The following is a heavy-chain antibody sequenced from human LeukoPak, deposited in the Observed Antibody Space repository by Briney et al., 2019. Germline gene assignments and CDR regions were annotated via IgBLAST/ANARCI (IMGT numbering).Heavy chain of an antibody. CDR2: ISSSSSYI. Sequence: PGGSLRLSCTASGFTFSSYSMNWVRQAPGKGLEWVSSISSSSSYIYYADSVKGRFTISRDNAKNSLYLQMNSLRAEDTAVYYCARGIRDYYGSGSSYTEYFDYWGQGTLVTVSS. V-gene: IGHV3-21*01. CDR1: GFTFSSYS. D-gene: IGHD3-10*01. J-gene: IGHJ4*02. CDR3: ARGIRDYYGSGSSYTEYFDY.